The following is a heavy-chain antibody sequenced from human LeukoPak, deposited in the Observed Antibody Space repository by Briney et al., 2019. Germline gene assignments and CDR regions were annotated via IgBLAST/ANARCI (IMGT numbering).Heavy chain of an antibody. Sequence: GGSLRLSCAASGFTFDDHGMSWVRQAPGKGLEWVSGINRNGDNTRYADAVKGRFSISRDNANDSLFLQMNNLRAEDTAFYYCTRGMGYSNPYYFGYWGQGTLLTVSA. CDR2: INRNGDNT. V-gene: IGHV3-20*04. CDR3: TRGMGYSNPYYFGY. D-gene: IGHD1-26*01. CDR1: GFTFDDHG. J-gene: IGHJ4*02.